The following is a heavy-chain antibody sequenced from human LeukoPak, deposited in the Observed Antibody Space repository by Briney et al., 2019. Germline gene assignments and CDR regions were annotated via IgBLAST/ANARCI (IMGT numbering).Heavy chain of an antibody. CDR2: IYPGDSDT. D-gene: IGHD4-23*01. CDR1: GYSFTDYW. V-gene: IGHV5-51*01. Sequence: GESLKISRKASGYSFTDYWIVWVRQMPGKGLEWMGAIYPGDSDTRYSPSLDGQVTISAGKSVSTTYLQWSSLQASDTAMYYCARPSSLYGGTSEDYWGQGTLVTVPS. J-gene: IGHJ4*02. CDR3: ARPSSLYGGTSEDY.